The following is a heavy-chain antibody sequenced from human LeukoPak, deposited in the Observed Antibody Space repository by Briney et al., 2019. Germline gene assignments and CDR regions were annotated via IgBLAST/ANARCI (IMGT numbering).Heavy chain of an antibody. V-gene: IGHV4-39*01. CDR2: IYYSGST. CDR3: ARRRSSWPYYYYYMDV. J-gene: IGHJ6*03. D-gene: IGHD6-13*01. Sequence: SETLSLTCTVSGGSISSSSYYWGWIRQPPGKGLEWIGSIYYSGSTYYNPSLKSRVTTSVDTSKNQFSLKLSSVTAADTAVYYCARRRSSWPYYYYYMDVWGKGTTVTVSS. CDR1: GGSISSSSYY.